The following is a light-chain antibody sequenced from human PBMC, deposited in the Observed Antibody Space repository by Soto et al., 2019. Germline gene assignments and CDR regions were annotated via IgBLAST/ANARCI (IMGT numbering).Light chain of an antibody. V-gene: IGKV2-28*01. CDR2: LGS. J-gene: IGKJ4*01. Sequence: DIVMTQCPLSLPVTPGEPASISCRSSQSLLHSNGYNYLDWYLQKPGQSPQLLIYLGSNRASGVPDRFSGSGSGTDFTLKISRVEAEDVGVYYCMQALQSPRLTFGGGTKVAIK. CDR3: MQALQSPRLT. CDR1: QSLLHSNGYNY.